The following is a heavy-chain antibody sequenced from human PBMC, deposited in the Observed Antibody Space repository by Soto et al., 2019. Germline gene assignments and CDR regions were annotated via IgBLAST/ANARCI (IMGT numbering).Heavy chain of an antibody. CDR2: ISYDGSNK. D-gene: IGHD4-17*01. V-gene: IGHV3-30*18. J-gene: IGHJ4*02. CDR1: GFTFSSYG. CDR3: AKEREEMTTVTTVYDY. Sequence: GGSLRLSCAASGFTFSSYGMHWVRQAPGKGLEWVAVISYDGSNKYYADSVKGRFTISRDNSKNTLYLQMNSLRAEDTAVYYCAKEREEMTTVTTVYDYWGQGTLVTVSS.